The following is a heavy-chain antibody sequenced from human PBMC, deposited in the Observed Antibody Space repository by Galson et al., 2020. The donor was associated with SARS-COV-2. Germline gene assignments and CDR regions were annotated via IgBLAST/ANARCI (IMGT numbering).Heavy chain of an antibody. J-gene: IGHJ4*02. CDR3: ARDHLYSLDY. CDR1: GDSVSSDSAA. CDR2: TYYRSKWYY. D-gene: IGHD1-26*01. V-gene: IGHV6-1*01. Sequence: SETLSLTCAISGDSVSSDSAAWNWIRQSPSRGLEWLGRTYYRSKWYYDYAVSVRSRVAINPDTSKNQFSLQLNSVTPEDTAVYYCARDHLYSLDYWGQGIPVTVSS.